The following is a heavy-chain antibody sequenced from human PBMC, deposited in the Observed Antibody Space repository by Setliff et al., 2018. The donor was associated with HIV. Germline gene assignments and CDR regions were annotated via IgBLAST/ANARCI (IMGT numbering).Heavy chain of an antibody. CDR1: GDSVSRRSYY. V-gene: IGHV4-61*03. Sequence: SETLSLTCTVSGDSVSRRSYYWSWIRQPPGKGLEWIGYIYDSGSTNYNPSLKSRVTITVDTSKNHFPLKLRSVTAADTAVYYCAQLGMVDDFDYWGQGTLVTVSS. CDR2: IYDSGST. CDR3: AQLGMVDDFDY. J-gene: IGHJ4*02. D-gene: IGHD1-1*01.